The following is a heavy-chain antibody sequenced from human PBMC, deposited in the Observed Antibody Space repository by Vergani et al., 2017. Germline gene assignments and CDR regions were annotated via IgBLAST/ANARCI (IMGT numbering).Heavy chain of an antibody. J-gene: IGHJ4*02. CDR2: IIPIFGTA. V-gene: IGHV1-69*06. CDR3: AREAYCGGDCYSSFDY. D-gene: IGHD2-21*02. Sequence: QVQLVQSGAEVKKPGSSVKVSCKASGGTFSSYAISWVRQAPGQGLEWMGGIIPIFGTANYAQKFQGRVTITADKSTSTAYMELSSLSSEDTAVYYCAREAYCGGDCYSSFDYWGQGTLVTVSS. CDR1: GGTFSSYA.